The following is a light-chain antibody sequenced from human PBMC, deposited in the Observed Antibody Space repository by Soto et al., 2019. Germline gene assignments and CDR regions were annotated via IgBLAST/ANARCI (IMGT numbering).Light chain of an antibody. CDR1: QSVITY. Sequence: EIVLTQSPATLSLSPGERATLSCRASQSVITYLAWFQQKPGQAPRLLFYDASNRATGIPARFSGSGSGTDFTLTISSLEPEDFAVYYCQQRYIWPPITFGQGTRLEIK. CDR3: QQRYIWPPIT. CDR2: DAS. J-gene: IGKJ5*01. V-gene: IGKV3-11*01.